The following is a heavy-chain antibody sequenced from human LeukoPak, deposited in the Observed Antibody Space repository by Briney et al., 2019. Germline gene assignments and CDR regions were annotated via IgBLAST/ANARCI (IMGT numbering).Heavy chain of an antibody. J-gene: IGHJ4*02. CDR1: GYSFVGYY. D-gene: IGHD5-24*01. V-gene: IGHV1-2*02. Sequence: GASVKVSCKASGYSFVGYYIHWIRQAPGQGLEWLGWMNPDTGGRKLAQKFQGRVTLTRDTSINTAYMELNSLQSDGTAVYFCARDRVEMSTSLSFFDNWGQGSLITVSS. CDR2: MNPDTGGR. CDR3: ARDRVEMSTSLSFFDN.